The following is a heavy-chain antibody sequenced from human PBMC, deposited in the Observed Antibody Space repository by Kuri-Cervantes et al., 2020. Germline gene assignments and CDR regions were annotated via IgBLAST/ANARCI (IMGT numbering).Heavy chain of an antibody. Sequence: GESLKISCQGSGYTFTNYWIGWVRQMPGKGLEWMGIIYPGDSDSKYSPSFQGQVTISADKSISTAYLQWSSLKASDTAMYYCARLGIPRRYYFDYWGQGTLVTVSS. CDR2: IYPGDSDS. CDR3: ARLGIPRRYYFDY. V-gene: IGHV5-51*01. J-gene: IGHJ4*02. CDR1: GYTFTNYW. D-gene: IGHD1-1*01.